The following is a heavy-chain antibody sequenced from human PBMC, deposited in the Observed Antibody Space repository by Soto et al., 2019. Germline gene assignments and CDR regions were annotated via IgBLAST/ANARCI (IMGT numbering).Heavy chain of an antibody. V-gene: IGHV5-51*01. CDR2: IYPDDSDT. CDR3: ARHLLKLGSISPDDAFDI. Sequence: ESLKISCKGSGYTFTSYWISWCLQMAVKVLLWMGLIYPDDSDTRYSPSFQGQVTFSADKSITTAYLQLNSLKASDTAMYYCARHLLKLGSISPDDAFDIWGQGTTVTVSS. CDR1: GYTFTSYW. J-gene: IGHJ3*02. D-gene: IGHD2-21*01.